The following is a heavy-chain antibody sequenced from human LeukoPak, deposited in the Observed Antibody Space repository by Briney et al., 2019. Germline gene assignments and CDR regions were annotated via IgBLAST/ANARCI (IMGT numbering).Heavy chain of an antibody. V-gene: IGHV3-48*01. CDR1: GFPFSNNP. Sequence: GGSLRLSCVVSGFPFSNNPMNWVRQAPGKGLEWVSYISTAITTTYYAESVKGRFTISRDNAKNSLYLQMNSLRVEDTAVYYCARDGGKGYEIDYWGQGTLVTVSS. CDR2: ISTAITTT. J-gene: IGHJ4*02. CDR3: ARDGGKGYEIDY. D-gene: IGHD2-2*01.